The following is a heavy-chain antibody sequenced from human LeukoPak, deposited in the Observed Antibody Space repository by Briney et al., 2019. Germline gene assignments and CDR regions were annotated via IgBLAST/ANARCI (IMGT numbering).Heavy chain of an antibody. D-gene: IGHD3-16*01. V-gene: IGHV3-21*01. CDR3: ARYDYVWGGPYYFVY. CDR1: GFTFSIYS. J-gene: IGHJ4*02. Sequence: GGSLRLSCAASGFTFSIYSLSWVRQAPGKGLEWVSSISSSSTFISYGDSVKGRFTISRDNANNSLFLQMDSLRADDTAVYYCARYDYVWGGPYYFVYWGQGTLVTVSS. CDR2: ISSSSTFI.